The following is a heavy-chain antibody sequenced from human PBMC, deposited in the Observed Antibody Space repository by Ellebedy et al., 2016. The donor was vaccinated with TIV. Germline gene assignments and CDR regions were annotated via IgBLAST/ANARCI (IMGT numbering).Heavy chain of an antibody. V-gene: IGHV3-30*02. CDR2: IRHDESYK. J-gene: IGHJ4*02. Sequence: GESLKISCAASGFTFSGYGMHWVRQAPGKGLEWVAFIRHDESYKYHADSVKGRFTISRDNSKNTLFLEMNSLRAEDTAIYYCAGLWFGDSPRDNSDYWGRGTLVTVSS. CDR3: AGLWFGDSPRDNSDY. D-gene: IGHD3-10*01. CDR1: GFTFSGYG.